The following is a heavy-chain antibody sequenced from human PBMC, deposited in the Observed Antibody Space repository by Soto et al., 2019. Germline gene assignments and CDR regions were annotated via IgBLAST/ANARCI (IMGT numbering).Heavy chain of an antibody. J-gene: IGHJ4*02. CDR1: GGSINTFY. CDR2: IFSSGST. CDR3: AREGSYSAYNFAHGIQLWSFDF. D-gene: IGHD5-12*01. Sequence: SETLSLTCTASGGSINTFYWSWVRQPAGKELEWIGRIFSSGSTSFNPSLESRVAMSVDTSKNHFSLNLSSVTAADMAVYYCAREGSYSAYNFAHGIQLWSFDFWGQGALVTVSS. V-gene: IGHV4-4*07.